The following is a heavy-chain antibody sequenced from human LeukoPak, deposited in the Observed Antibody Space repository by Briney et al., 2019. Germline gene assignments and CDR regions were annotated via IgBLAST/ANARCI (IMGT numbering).Heavy chain of an antibody. J-gene: IGHJ5*02. D-gene: IGHD1-26*01. Sequence: PSETLSLTCTVSGGSISSYYWSWIRQPPGKGLEWIGYIYYSGSTNYNPSLQSRVTISVDTSKNQFSLKLSSVTAADTAVYYCARGEGFHWFDPWGQGTLVTVSS. CDR1: GGSISSYY. CDR2: IYYSGST. V-gene: IGHV4-59*01. CDR3: ARGEGFHWFDP.